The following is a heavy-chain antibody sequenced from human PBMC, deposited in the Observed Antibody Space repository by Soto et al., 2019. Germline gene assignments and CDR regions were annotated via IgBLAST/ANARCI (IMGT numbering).Heavy chain of an antibody. CDR1: GAPFSGYY. V-gene: IGHV4-34*02. J-gene: IGHJ4*02. Sequence: QVQLQQWGAGLPKPSETLSLTCAVYGAPFSGYYWPWIRQPPGKGLEWIGEINHTGSTKYNPSLKSRVTISLDTSKNQFSLSLRSVTAADTAVYYCARGREIFGAVTPFEYWGQGTQVAVSS. D-gene: IGHD3-3*01. CDR3: ARGREIFGAVTPFEY. CDR2: INHTGST.